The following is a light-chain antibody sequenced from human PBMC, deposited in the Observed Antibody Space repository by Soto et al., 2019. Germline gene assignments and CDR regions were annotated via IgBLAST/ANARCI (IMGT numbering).Light chain of an antibody. J-gene: IGLJ2*01. CDR3: CSYAGSYTFVV. CDR2: DVS. CDR1: SSDVGGYNY. V-gene: IGLV2-11*01. Sequence: QSVLTQPRSVSGSPGQSVTISCTGTSSDVGGYNYVSWYQQHPGKAPKLMIYDVSKRPSGVPDRFSGSKSGNTASLTSSGLQAEDEADYYCCSYAGSYTFVVFGGGTKLTVV.